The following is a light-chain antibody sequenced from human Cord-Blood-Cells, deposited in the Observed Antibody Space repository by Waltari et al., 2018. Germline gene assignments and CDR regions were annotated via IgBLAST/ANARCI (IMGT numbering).Light chain of an antibody. V-gene: IGLV3-19*01. CDR3: NSRDSSDNHV. CDR1: SLRSYY. Sequence: SSELTQDPAVSVALGQTVRITCQGDSLRSYYASWYQQKPGQAPVLVIYGKNNRPSGIPDRFSGSSSRNTASWTITGAQAEDEADYYCNSRDSSDNHVFGTGTKVTVL. CDR2: GKN. J-gene: IGLJ1*01.